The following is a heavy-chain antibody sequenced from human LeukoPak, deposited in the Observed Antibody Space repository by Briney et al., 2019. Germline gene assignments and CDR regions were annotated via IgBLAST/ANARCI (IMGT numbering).Heavy chain of an antibody. Sequence: GGSLRLSCAASGFTFSTYAMSWVRQAADKGLEWVSSISGNSGTTSYADSVRGRFTISRDNSKNTLFLQMNSLTAEDTAVYYCAKAGRSAVSPYYFDYWGQGTLVPVSS. J-gene: IGHJ4*02. CDR1: GFTFSTYA. D-gene: IGHD6-13*01. CDR2: ISGNSGTT. V-gene: IGHV3-23*01. CDR3: AKAGRSAVSPYYFDY.